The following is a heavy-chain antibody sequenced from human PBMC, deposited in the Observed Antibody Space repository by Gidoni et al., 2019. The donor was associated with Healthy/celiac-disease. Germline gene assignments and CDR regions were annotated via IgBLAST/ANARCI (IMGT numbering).Heavy chain of an antibody. D-gene: IGHD3-22*01. CDR2: ISAYNGNT. CDR1: GYTFTSYG. Sequence: QVQLVQSGAEVKKPGASVKVSCKASGYTFTSYGIRWVRQAPGQGLEWMGWISAYNGNTNYAQKLQGRVTMTTDTSTSTAYTELRSLISDDTAVYYCARDLGDYYDSSGYSPYYYYGMDVWGQGTTVTVSS. CDR3: ARDLGDYYDSSGYSPYYYYGMDV. J-gene: IGHJ6*02. V-gene: IGHV1-18*01.